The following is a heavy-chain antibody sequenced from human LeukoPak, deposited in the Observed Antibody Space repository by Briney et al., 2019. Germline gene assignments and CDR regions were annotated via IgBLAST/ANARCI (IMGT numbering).Heavy chain of an antibody. CDR3: ARDHCSSSSCYTYYGMEL. Sequence: GGSLRLSCAASGFSFSSYWMNWVRQVPGKGLEWVANINQDRSEKPYVDSVKGRFTISRDNAKNSLYLQMNSLRAEDTAVYYCARDHCSSSSCYTYYGMELWGQGTTVTVSS. V-gene: IGHV3-7*01. CDR2: INQDRSEK. D-gene: IGHD2-2*02. J-gene: IGHJ6*02. CDR1: GFSFSSYW.